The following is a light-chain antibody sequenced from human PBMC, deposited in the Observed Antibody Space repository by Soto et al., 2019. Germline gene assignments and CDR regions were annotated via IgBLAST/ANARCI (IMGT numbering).Light chain of an antibody. J-gene: IGLJ2*01. V-gene: IGLV1-44*01. Sequence: QSVLTQPPTASGTPGQRVTISCSGSSSNVERNTVDWYQHLPGTAPKLLLYSINQRPSGVPDRFSGPKSGTSASLAISDLQSEDEAEYSCAVWDDRLNGVVFGGGTKLTVL. CDR2: SIN. CDR3: AVWDDRLNGVV. CDR1: SSNVERNT.